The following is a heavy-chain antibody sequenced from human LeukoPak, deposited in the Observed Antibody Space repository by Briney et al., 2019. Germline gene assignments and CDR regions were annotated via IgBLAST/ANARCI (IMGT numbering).Heavy chain of an antibody. D-gene: IGHD3-10*01. J-gene: IGHJ4*02. CDR3: AKDAHASGSAILDY. V-gene: IGHV3-43*02. Sequence: GGSLRLSCAASGFTFDDYAMHWVRQAPGMGLEWVSLISGDGGNTYYADSVKGRFTISRDNGKNSLSLQMNSLRTEDTALYYCAKDAHASGSAILDYRGQGTLVTVSS. CDR1: GFTFDDYA. CDR2: ISGDGGNT.